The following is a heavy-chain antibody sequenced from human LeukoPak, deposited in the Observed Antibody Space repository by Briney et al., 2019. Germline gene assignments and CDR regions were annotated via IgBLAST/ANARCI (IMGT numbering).Heavy chain of an antibody. D-gene: IGHD3-9*01. CDR3: AKGFFVGGYDILTGLDY. V-gene: IGHV3-23*01. Sequence: GGSLRLSCAASGFTFSGYGMSWVRQAPGKGLEWVSAISGSGGSTYYADSVKGRFTISRDNSKNTLYLQMNSLRAEDTAVYYCAKGFFVGGYDILTGLDYWGQGTLVTVSS. CDR1: GFTFSGYG. CDR2: ISGSGGST. J-gene: IGHJ4*02.